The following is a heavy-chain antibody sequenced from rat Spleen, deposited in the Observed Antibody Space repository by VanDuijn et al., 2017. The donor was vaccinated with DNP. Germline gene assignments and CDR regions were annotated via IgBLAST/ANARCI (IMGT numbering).Heavy chain of an antibody. V-gene: IGHV5-25*01. D-gene: IGHD1-10*01. Sequence: EVQLVESGGGLLQPGRSLKLSCAASGFTFSSYDMAWVRQAPSKGLDWVASISPNADKTYYREYVKGRFTVSRDDGKSSLYLQMDSLRSEDTATYYCAYNNYFDYWGQGVMVTVSS. J-gene: IGHJ2*01. CDR1: GFTFSSYD. CDR3: AYNNYFDY. CDR2: ISPNADKT.